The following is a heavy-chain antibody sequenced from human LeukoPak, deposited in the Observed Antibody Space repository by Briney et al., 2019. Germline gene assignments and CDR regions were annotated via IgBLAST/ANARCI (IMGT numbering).Heavy chain of an antibody. V-gene: IGHV4-59*11. CDR3: ARDPTTVTKGLDI. D-gene: IGHD4-17*01. J-gene: IGHJ3*02. CDR2: ISYTGST. Sequence: PSETLSLTCTVSGGSISSHYWTWIRQPPGKGLEWIGYISYTGSTNYNPSLKSRVTISVDTSKNQFSLKLSSVTAADAAVYFCARDPTTVTKGLDIWGQGTMVTVSS. CDR1: GGSISSHY.